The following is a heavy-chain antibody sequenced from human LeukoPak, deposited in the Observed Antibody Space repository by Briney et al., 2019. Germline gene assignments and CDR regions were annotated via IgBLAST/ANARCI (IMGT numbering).Heavy chain of an antibody. CDR2: IYHSGST. J-gene: IGHJ4*02. Sequence: SETLSLTCTVSGYSISSGYYWGWIRQPPGKGLEWIGSIYHSGSTYYNPSLKSRVTISVDTSKNQFSLKLSSVTAADTAVYYCARLGETSSWYYFDYWGQGTLVTVSS. D-gene: IGHD6-13*01. CDR3: ARLGETSSWYYFDY. CDR1: GYSISSGYY. V-gene: IGHV4-38-2*02.